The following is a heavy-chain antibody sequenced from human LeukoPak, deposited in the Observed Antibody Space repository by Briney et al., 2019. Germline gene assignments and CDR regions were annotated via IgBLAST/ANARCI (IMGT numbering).Heavy chain of an antibody. J-gene: IGHJ1*01. Sequence: ASVKVSCKASGYTFTSYDINWVRQATGQGLEWMGWMNPNSGNTGYAQKFQGRVTMTRNTSISTAYMELSSLRSEDTAVYYCARGYYDSSGYTGFQHWGQGTLVTVSS. CDR3: ARGYYDSSGYTGFQH. CDR2: MNPNSGNT. CDR1: GYTFTSYD. V-gene: IGHV1-8*01. D-gene: IGHD3-22*01.